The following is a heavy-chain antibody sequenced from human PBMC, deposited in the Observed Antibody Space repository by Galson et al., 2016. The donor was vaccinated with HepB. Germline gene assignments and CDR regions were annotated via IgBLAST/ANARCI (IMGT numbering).Heavy chain of an antibody. Sequence: SETLSLTCTVSGGSISSSSIYYWGWIRQPPGKGLEWIGSIYNTESTYYNPSLKSRVTMSVDTSKNQFSLKLSSVTAADTAVYYCARHDRGIAAAFDHWGPGTLVTVSS. CDR3: ARHDRGIAAAFDH. CDR1: GGSISSSSIYY. J-gene: IGHJ4*02. CDR2: IYNTEST. V-gene: IGHV4-39*01. D-gene: IGHD6-25*01.